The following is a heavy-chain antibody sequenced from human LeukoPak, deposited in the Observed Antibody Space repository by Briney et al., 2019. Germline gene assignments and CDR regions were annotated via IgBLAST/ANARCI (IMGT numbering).Heavy chain of an antibody. D-gene: IGHD3-10*01. Sequence: GGSLRLSCAASGFTFSSYTMNWVRQAPGKGLEWVSCISSSSSHIYYAGSVKGRFTISRDNAKNSLYLQMNSLRAEDTAVYYCARGKEADYGSGGYNYWGQGTLVTVSS. CDR1: GFTFSSYT. V-gene: IGHV3-21*01. CDR3: ARGKEADYGSGGYNY. CDR2: ISSSSSHI. J-gene: IGHJ4*02.